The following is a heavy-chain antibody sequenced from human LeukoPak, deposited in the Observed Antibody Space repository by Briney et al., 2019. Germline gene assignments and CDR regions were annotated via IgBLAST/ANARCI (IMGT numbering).Heavy chain of an antibody. J-gene: IGHJ6*02. CDR1: GGTFSSYA. D-gene: IGHD3-10*02. Sequence: SVKVSCKASGGTFSSYAISWVRQAPGQGLEWMGGIIPIFGTANYAQKFQGRVTITADKSTSTAYMELSSLRSEDTAVYYCARRVFGELLPDYYYYGMDVWGQGTTVTVSS. V-gene: IGHV1-69*06. CDR2: IIPIFGTA. CDR3: ARRVFGELLPDYYYYGMDV.